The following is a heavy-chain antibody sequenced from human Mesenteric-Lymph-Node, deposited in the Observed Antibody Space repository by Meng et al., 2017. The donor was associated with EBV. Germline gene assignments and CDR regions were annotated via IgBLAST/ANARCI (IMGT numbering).Heavy chain of an antibody. CDR3: AREIVRNWYDP. CDR1: GGPVSSGSYY. Sequence: QVQLQESGPGLVKPSATLSLTCSVSGGPVSSGSYYWSWIRQTPGKGLEWIGYIHYGGTTNYNPSLKSRVTISIDTSKNQFSLKLNSVTAADTAIYYCAREIVRNWYDPWGQGPLVTVAS. J-gene: IGHJ5*02. D-gene: IGHD2-8*01. CDR2: IHYGGTT. V-gene: IGHV4-61*01.